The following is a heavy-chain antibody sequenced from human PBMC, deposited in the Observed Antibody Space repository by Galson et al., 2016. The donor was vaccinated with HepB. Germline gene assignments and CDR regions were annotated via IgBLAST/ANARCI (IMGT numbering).Heavy chain of an antibody. V-gene: IGHV1-8*01. D-gene: IGHD2-2*01. CDR2: INPNTGNT. CDR1: GYRFTSYD. Sequence: SVKVSCKASGYRFTSYDINWVRQAAGQGLEWLGWINPNTGNTGSAQKFQGRITMTRDTSISTAYMELSSLTSEDTAVYYCARVTVVVPGTRIWFDPWGQGTLVTVSS. CDR3: ARVTVVVPGTRIWFDP. J-gene: IGHJ5*02.